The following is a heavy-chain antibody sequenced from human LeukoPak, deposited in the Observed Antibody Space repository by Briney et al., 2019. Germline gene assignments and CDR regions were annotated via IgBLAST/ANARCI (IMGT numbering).Heavy chain of an antibody. Sequence: SVKISCKASGGTFSSYAISWVRQAPGQGLEWMGGIIPIFGTANYAQKFHGRVTITTDKSTSTAYMELSSRRSEDTAVYYCARDQIGYNWKGGYYFDYWGQGTLVTVSS. D-gene: IGHD1-1*01. CDR3: ARDQIGYNWKGGYYFDY. J-gene: IGHJ4*02. V-gene: IGHV1-69*05. CDR1: GGTFSSYA. CDR2: IIPIFGTA.